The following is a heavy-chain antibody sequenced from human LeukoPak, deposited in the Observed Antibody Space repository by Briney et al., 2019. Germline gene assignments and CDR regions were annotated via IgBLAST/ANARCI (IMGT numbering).Heavy chain of an antibody. J-gene: IGHJ4*02. CDR3: ARGMRY. CDR1: GGSFSGYY. CDR2: INHSGST. V-gene: IGHV4-34*01. Sequence: SSETLSLTCAVYGGSFSGYYWSWIRQPPGKGLEWIGEINHSGSTNYNPSLKSRVTISVDTSKNQFSLKLSSVTAADTAVYYCARGMRYWGRGTLVTVSS.